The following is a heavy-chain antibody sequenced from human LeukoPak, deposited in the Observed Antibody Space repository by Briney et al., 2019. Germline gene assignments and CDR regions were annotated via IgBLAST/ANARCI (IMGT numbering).Heavy chain of an antibody. J-gene: IGHJ6*04. Sequence: ASVKVSCKASGYTFTSYGIGWVRQAPGQGLEWMGWISAYNGNTNYAQKLQGRVTMTTDTSTSTAYMELRSLRSDDTAVYYCARGGAYCSGGSCYSDYYYGMDVWGKGTTVTVSS. CDR1: GYTFTSYG. V-gene: IGHV1-18*04. CDR3: ARGGAYCSGGSCYSDYYYGMDV. CDR2: ISAYNGNT. D-gene: IGHD2-15*01.